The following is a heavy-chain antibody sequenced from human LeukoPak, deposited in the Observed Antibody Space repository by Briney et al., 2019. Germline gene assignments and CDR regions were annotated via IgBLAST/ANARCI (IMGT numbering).Heavy chain of an antibody. CDR1: GITFSANW. Sequence: GGSLRLSCEASGITFSANWMSWVRQAPGKGLEWVANIKQDGSEKYYVDSVRGRFTISRDNAKSSLHLQLNSLRVEDTAVYYCAGDGPVVRGVSLGAFDMWGQGTVVTVSS. CDR2: IKQDGSEK. CDR3: AGDGPVVRGVSLGAFDM. D-gene: IGHD3-10*01. J-gene: IGHJ3*02. V-gene: IGHV3-7*01.